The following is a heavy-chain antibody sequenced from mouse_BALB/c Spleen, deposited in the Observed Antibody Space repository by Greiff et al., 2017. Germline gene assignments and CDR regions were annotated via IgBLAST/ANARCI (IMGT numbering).Heavy chain of an antibody. CDR2: ISYSGST. CDR3: ARFITTVVDAMDY. D-gene: IGHD1-1*01. V-gene: IGHV3-8*02. Sequence: VQLKESGPSLVKPSQTLSLTCSVTGDSITSGYWNWIRKFPGNKLEYMGYISYSGSTYYNPSLKSRISITRDTSKNQYYLQLNSVTTEDTATYYCARFITTVVDAMDYWGQGTSVTVSS. CDR1: GDSITSGY. J-gene: IGHJ4*01.